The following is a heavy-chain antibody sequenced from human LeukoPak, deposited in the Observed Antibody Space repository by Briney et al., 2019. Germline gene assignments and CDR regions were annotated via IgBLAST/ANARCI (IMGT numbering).Heavy chain of an antibody. V-gene: IGHV1-8*01. CDR3: ATRNWSYDFWSGYFSYYYYMDV. CDR2: MNPNSGNT. CDR1: GYTFTSYD. D-gene: IGHD3-3*01. J-gene: IGHJ6*03. Sequence: ASVKVSCKASGYTFTSYDINWVRQATGQGLEWMGWMNPNSGNTGYAQKFQGRATMTRNTSISTAYMELSSLRSEDTAVYYCATRNWSYDFWSGYFSYYYYMDVWGKGTTVTVSS.